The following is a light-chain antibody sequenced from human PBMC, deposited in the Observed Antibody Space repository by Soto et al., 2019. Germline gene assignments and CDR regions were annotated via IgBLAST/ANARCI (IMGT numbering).Light chain of an antibody. CDR1: QSVSSAY. Sequence: EIVLTQSPGTLSLSPGEGATLFCRASQSVSSAYLAWYQQKPGQAPRLLISGASSRATGIPYWVSGSGSGTDFTLIISRLEPEELSVYYCQQYGGSITFGQGTRLEIE. CDR3: QQYGGSIT. CDR2: GAS. J-gene: IGKJ5*01. V-gene: IGKV3-20*01.